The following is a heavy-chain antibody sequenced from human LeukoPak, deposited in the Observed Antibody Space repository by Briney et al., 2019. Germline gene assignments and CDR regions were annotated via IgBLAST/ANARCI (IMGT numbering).Heavy chain of an antibody. CDR3: ARNYDFWSGYFDY. CDR1: SGSISSYY. J-gene: IGHJ4*02. Sequence: SETLSLTCTVSSGSISSYYWSWIRQPPGKGLEWIGYIYYSGSTNYNPSLKSRVTISVDTSKNQFSLKLSSVTAADTAVYYCARNYDFWSGYFDYWGQGTLVTVSS. V-gene: IGHV4-59*01. D-gene: IGHD3-3*01. CDR2: IYYSGST.